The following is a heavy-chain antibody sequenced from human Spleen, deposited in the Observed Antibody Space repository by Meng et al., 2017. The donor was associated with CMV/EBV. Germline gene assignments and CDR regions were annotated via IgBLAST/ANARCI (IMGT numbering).Heavy chain of an antibody. CDR2: MYYSGST. D-gene: IGHD6-13*01. J-gene: IGHJ3*01. CDR3: ARGSFRSRWETPKGP. Sequence: SETLSLTCTVSGGSVSSDNYYWSWIRQPPGKGLEWIGYMYYSGSTNYNPSLKSRVTISVDTSKNQFSLKLSSVTAADTAVYYCARGSFRSRWETPKGPWGQGTMVTVSS. CDR1: GGSVSSDNYY. V-gene: IGHV4-61*01.